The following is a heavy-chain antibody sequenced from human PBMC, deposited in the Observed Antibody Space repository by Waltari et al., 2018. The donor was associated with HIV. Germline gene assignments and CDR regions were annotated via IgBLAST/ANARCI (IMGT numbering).Heavy chain of an antibody. CDR1: GGTFSSYA. Sequence: QVQLVQSGAEVKKPGSSVKVSCKASGGTFSSYAISWVRQAPGTGLEWMGGIIPIFGTANYAQKFQGRVTITADESTSTAYMELSSLRSEDTAVYYCARGLFITMVRGVISYFDYWGQGTLVTVSS. CDR2: IIPIFGTA. J-gene: IGHJ4*02. D-gene: IGHD3-10*01. CDR3: ARGLFITMVRGVISYFDY. V-gene: IGHV1-69*01.